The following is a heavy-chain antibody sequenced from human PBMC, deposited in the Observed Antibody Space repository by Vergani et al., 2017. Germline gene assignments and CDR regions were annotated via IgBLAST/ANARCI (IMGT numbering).Heavy chain of an antibody. CDR1: GYTFTIYG. V-gene: IGHV1-18*04. Sequence: QVQVVQSGAEVKKPGASVTVSCKASGYTFTIYGIIWVRQAPGQGLEWMGWISAYNGNTNYAQKLQGRVTMTTDTSTSTASMELRSLRADDTAVYYCAREHWLPSDYFDYWGQGTLVTVSS. D-gene: IGHD6-19*01. CDR3: AREHWLPSDYFDY. CDR2: ISAYNGNT. J-gene: IGHJ4*02.